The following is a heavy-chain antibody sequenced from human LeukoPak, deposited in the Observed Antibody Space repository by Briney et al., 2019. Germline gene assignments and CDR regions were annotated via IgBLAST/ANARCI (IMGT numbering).Heavy chain of an antibody. J-gene: IGHJ6*03. D-gene: IGHD5-24*01. V-gene: IGHV4-59*04. CDR3: AIRDGHRGYYMDV. Sequence: PSETLSLTCTVSGVSITTDYWGWIRQTPEKRLEWISNVHCSGGTYYNPALMRRVTISVDKSRNQFSLQLTSVPAADAAVYYCAIRDGHRGYYMDVGGKGTAVTVSS. CDR1: GVSITTDY. CDR2: VHCSGGT.